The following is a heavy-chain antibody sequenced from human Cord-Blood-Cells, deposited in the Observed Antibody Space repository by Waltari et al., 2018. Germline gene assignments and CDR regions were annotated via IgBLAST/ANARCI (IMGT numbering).Heavy chain of an antibody. J-gene: IGHJ3*02. CDR1: GFTFRNAW. Sequence: EVQLVESGGGLVKPGGSLRLSCAASGFTFRNAWMSWVRQAPGKGLEWVGRIKSKTDGGTTDYAAPVKGRFTISSHDSKNTLYLQMNSLKSVDTAVYYCTPLCIAGLEIWCQGTMVTVSS. CDR2: IKSKTDGGTT. CDR3: TPLCIAGLEI. V-gene: IGHV3-15*01. D-gene: IGHD6-13*01.